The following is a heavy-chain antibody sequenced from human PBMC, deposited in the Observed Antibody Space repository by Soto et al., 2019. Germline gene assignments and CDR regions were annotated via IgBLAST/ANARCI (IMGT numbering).Heavy chain of an antibody. V-gene: IGHV3-48*02. CDR1: GFSFSSYS. CDR3: ARDSGTYSSSWDEYFQH. J-gene: IGHJ1*01. CDR2: ISRDSRTI. D-gene: IGHD6-13*01. Sequence: EVQLVESGGDLVQPGGSLRLSCAASGFSFSSYSMNWVRQAPGKGPEWVSYISRDSRTIYYADSVKGRFTISRDNAKNSLYLQMNSLRDEDTAVYYCARDSGTYSSSWDEYFQHWGQGTRVTVSS.